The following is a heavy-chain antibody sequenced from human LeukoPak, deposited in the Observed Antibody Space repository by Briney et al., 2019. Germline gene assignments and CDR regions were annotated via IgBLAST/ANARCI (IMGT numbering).Heavy chain of an antibody. D-gene: IGHD1-26*01. CDR1: GFTFSSYT. CDR3: ARGPQYSGRIDH. J-gene: IGHJ4*02. CDR2: ISYDGSNE. V-gene: IGHV3-30-3*01. Sequence: GGSLRLSCAASGFTFSSYTMHWVRQAPGKGLEWVAVISYDGSNEYYEDSVKGRFTISRDSSRTTLYLQMISLRAEDTAVYYCARGPQYSGRIDHWGQGTLVTVSS.